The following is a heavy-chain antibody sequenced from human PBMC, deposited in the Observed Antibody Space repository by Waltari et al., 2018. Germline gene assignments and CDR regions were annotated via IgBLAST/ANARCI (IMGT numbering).Heavy chain of an antibody. CDR1: GFTFDDYA. J-gene: IGHJ4*02. CDR3: AKDIGSSSWTEFDY. D-gene: IGHD6-13*01. Sequence: EVQLVESGGGLVQPGRSLRLSCAASGFTFDDYAMHWVRQAPGKGLEWVSGISWNSGSIGYADSVKGRFTISRDNAKNSLYLQMNSLRAEDTALYYCAKDIGSSSWTEFDYWGQGTLVTVSS. CDR2: ISWNSGSI. V-gene: IGHV3-9*01.